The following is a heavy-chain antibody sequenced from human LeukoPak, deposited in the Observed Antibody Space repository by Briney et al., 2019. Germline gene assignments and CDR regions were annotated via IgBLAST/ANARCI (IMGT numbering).Heavy chain of an antibody. D-gene: IGHD2-21*01. CDR1: GGSISSYY. CDR2: IYTSGST. Sequence: PSETLSLTCTVSGGSISSYYWSWIRQPAGKGLEWIGRIYTSGSTNYNPSLKSRVTMSVDTSKNQFSLKLSSVTAADTAVYYCARERNCGGDCDMGDAFDIWGQGTMVTVSS. CDR3: ARERNCGGDCDMGDAFDI. J-gene: IGHJ3*02. V-gene: IGHV4-4*07.